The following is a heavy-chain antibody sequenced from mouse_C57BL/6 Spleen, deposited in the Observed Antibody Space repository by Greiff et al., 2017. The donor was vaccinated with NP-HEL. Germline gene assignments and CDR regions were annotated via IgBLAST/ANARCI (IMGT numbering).Heavy chain of an antibody. Sequence: VVKPGASVKISCKASGYTFTDYYMNWVKQSHGKSLEWIGDINPNNGGTSYNQKFKGKATLTVDKSSSTAYMELRSLTSEDSAVYYCARDGDGYYVRRDYFDYWGQGTTLTVSS. CDR1: GYTFTDYY. J-gene: IGHJ2*01. V-gene: IGHV1-26*01. D-gene: IGHD2-3*01. CDR2: INPNNGGT. CDR3: ARDGDGYYVRRDYFDY.